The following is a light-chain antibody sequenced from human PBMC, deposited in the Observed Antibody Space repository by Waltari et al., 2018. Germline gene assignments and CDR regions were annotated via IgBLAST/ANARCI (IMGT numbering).Light chain of an antibody. CDR1: QSVRYY. CDR3: QYRGHWPPDAS. Sequence: EIVLTQSPATLSLSPGERATLSCRASQSVRYYLAWYQQKPGQAPRLLIYAASNRATGIPARFSGSGSGTDFTLTISSLEPEDFAVYYCQYRGHWPPDASFGPGTKVDIK. CDR2: AAS. J-gene: IGKJ3*01. V-gene: IGKV3-11*01.